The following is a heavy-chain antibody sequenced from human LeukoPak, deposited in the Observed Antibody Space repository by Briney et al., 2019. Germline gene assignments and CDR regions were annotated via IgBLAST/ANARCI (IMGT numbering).Heavy chain of an antibody. CDR3: ARDITPPSYDFWSGDETHAFDI. Sequence: SETLSLTCAVYGGSFSGYYWSWIRQPPGKGLEWIGEINHSGSTNYNPSLKSRVTISVDTSKNQFSLKLSSVTAADTAVYYCARDITPPSYDFWSGDETHAFDIWGQGTMVTVSS. D-gene: IGHD3-3*01. J-gene: IGHJ3*02. CDR2: INHSGST. CDR1: GGSFSGYY. V-gene: IGHV4-34*01.